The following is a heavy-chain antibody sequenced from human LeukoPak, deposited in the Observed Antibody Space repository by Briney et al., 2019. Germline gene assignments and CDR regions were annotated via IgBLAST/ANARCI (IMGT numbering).Heavy chain of an antibody. CDR2: IIPIFGTA. CDR1: GGTFSSYA. Sequence: SVKVSCKASGGTFSSYAISWVRQAPGQGLEWMGGIIPIFGTANYAQKLQGRVTMTTDTSTSTAYMELRSLRSDDTAVYYCARGDYYDSSGSIQPWGQGTLVTVSS. V-gene: IGHV1-69*05. D-gene: IGHD3-22*01. J-gene: IGHJ4*02. CDR3: ARGDYYDSSGSIQP.